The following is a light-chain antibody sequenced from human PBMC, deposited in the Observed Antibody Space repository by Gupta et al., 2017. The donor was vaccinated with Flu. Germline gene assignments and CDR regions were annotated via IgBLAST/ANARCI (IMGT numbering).Light chain of an antibody. CDR2: DVI. CDR1: CSDVGGYDY. Sequence: TCSDVGGYDYVPWYQVYPCKAPNIMIYDVIKRPSGVPDRFSGSKSGNTASLTVSRLSAEDEADYFFCSYAGTFTFVFGTGTKVTVL. CDR3: CSYAGTFTFV. V-gene: IGLV2-11*01. J-gene: IGLJ1*01.